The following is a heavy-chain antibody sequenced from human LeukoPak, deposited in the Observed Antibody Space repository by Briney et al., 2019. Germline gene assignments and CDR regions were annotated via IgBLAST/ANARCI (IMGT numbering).Heavy chain of an antibody. CDR2: INHSGST. J-gene: IGHJ4*02. D-gene: IGHD6-6*01. CDR1: GGSFSGYY. Sequence: ASETLSLTCAVYGGSFSGYYWSWIRQPPGKGLEWIGEINHSGSTNYNPSLKSRVTISVDTSKNQFSLKLSSVTAADTAVYYCARGGNSSSSAFDYWGQGTLVTVSS. V-gene: IGHV4-34*01. CDR3: ARGGNSSSSAFDY.